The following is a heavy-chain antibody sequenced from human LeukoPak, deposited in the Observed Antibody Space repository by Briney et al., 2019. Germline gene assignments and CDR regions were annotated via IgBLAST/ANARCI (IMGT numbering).Heavy chain of an antibody. V-gene: IGHV3-11*01. CDR3: AREGIVVLPAIDY. Sequence: GGSLRLSCAASGFTFSDYYMSWIRQAPGKGLEWVSYISSSGSTIYYADSVQGRFTISRDNAKNSLYLQMNSLRAEDTAVYYCAREGIVVLPAIDYWGQGTLVTVSS. D-gene: IGHD2-2*01. J-gene: IGHJ4*02. CDR1: GFTFSDYY. CDR2: ISSSGSTI.